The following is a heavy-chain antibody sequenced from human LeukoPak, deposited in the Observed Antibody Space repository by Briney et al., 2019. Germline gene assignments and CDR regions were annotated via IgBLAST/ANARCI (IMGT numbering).Heavy chain of an antibody. V-gene: IGHV3-7*01. CDR2: IKQDGSEK. D-gene: IGHD6-6*01. J-gene: IGHJ3*02. CDR1: GFTFSSYG. Sequence: GGSLRLSCAASGFTFSSYGMSWVRQAPGKGLEWVANIKQDGSEKYYVDSVKGRFTISRDKAKNSLFLQMNSLRAEDTAVYFCARVASYAFDIWGQGTMVTVSS. CDR3: ARVASYAFDI.